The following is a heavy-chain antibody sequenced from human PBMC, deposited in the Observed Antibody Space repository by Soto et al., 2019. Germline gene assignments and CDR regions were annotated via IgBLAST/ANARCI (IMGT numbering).Heavy chain of an antibody. CDR3: ARDLFTMIVVVTPGHAFGI. Sequence: ASVKVSCKASGYTFTSYGISWVRQAPGQGLEWMGWISAYNGNTNYAQKLQGRVTMTTDTSTSTAYMELRSLRSDDTAVYYCARDLFTMIVVVTPGHAFGIWGQGTMVTVSS. V-gene: IGHV1-18*04. CDR2: ISAYNGNT. CDR1: GYTFTSYG. D-gene: IGHD3-22*01. J-gene: IGHJ3*02.